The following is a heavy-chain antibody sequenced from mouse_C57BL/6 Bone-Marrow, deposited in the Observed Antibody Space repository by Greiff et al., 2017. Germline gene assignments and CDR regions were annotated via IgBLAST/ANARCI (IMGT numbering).Heavy chain of an antibody. CDR3: ARNYGSSYGYFDY. D-gene: IGHD1-1*01. CDR2: ISGGGGNT. J-gene: IGHJ2*01. CDR1: GFTFSSYT. Sequence: DVHLVESGGGLVKPGGSLKLSCAASGFTFSSYTMSWVRQTPEKRLEWVATISGGGGNTYYPDSVKGRFTISRDNAKNTLYLQMSSLRSEDTALYYCARNYGSSYGYFDYWGQGTTLTVSS. V-gene: IGHV5-9*01.